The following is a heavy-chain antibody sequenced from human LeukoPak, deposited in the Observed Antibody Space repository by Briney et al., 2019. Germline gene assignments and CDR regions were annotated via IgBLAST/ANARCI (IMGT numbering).Heavy chain of an antibody. Sequence: GGSLRLSCAASGFTFSSYWMSWVRQAPGKGLEWVSVIYSGGSTYYADSVKGRFTISRDNSKNTLYLQMNSLRAEDTAVYYCARDLPNCSSTSCYPSDAFDIWGQGTMVTVSS. CDR1: GFTFSSYW. CDR2: IYSGGST. V-gene: IGHV3-53*01. J-gene: IGHJ3*02. CDR3: ARDLPNCSSTSCYPSDAFDI. D-gene: IGHD2-2*01.